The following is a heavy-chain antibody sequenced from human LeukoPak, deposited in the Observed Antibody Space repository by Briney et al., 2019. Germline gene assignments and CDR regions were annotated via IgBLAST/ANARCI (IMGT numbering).Heavy chain of an antibody. CDR1: GGSISSSSYY. CDR2: IYYSGST. V-gene: IGHV4-39*07. D-gene: IGHD3-22*01. Sequence: SETLSLTCTVSGGSISSSSYYWGWIRQPPGTGLEWIGSIYYSGSTYYNPSLKSRVTISVDTSKNQFSLKLSSVTAADTAVYYCARGGSRRTLYYYDSSGYYPLDYWGQGTLVTVSS. CDR3: ARGGSRRTLYYYDSSGYYPLDY. J-gene: IGHJ4*02.